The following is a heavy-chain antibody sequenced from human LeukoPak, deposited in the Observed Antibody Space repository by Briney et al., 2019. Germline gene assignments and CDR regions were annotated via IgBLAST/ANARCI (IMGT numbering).Heavy chain of an antibody. CDR3: SRLSPGIAVAVLGP. D-gene: IGHD6-19*01. J-gene: IGHJ5*02. CDR2: IISSSSYI. V-gene: IGHV3-21*04. CDR1: GFTFNQYI. Sequence: GGALRVSCAASGFTFNQYIMNWVAQAAGKGLEGVAYIISSSSYIYYADSVQGRFTISRGKAKNSLYLQMDSLRAQDTPVYFLSRLSPGIAVAVLGPWGQGTLVTVSP.